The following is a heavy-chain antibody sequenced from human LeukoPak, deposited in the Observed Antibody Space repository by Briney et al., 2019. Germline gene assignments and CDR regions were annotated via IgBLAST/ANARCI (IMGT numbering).Heavy chain of an antibody. Sequence: SVKVSCKASRGTFSSYAISWVRQAPGQGLEWMGRIIPIFGTANYAQKFQGRVTITTDESTSTAYMELSSLRSEDTAVYYCARDPPTDYDFWSGYFDYWGQGTLVTVSS. J-gene: IGHJ4*02. D-gene: IGHD3-3*01. CDR2: IIPIFGTA. CDR1: RGTFSSYA. CDR3: ARDPPTDYDFWSGYFDY. V-gene: IGHV1-69*05.